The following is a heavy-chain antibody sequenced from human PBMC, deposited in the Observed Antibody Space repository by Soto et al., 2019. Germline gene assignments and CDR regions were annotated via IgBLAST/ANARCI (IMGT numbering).Heavy chain of an antibody. CDR1: GFTFSSYG. D-gene: IGHD3-10*01. CDR3: AKDLWFGESYGPFDY. J-gene: IGHJ4*02. CDR2: ISYDGSNK. V-gene: IGHV3-30*18. Sequence: GGSLRLSCAASGFTFSSYGMHWVRQAPGEGLEWVAVISYDGSNKYYADSVKGRFTISRDNSKNTLYLQMNSLRAEDTAVYYCAKDLWFGESYGPFDYWGQGTLVTVSS.